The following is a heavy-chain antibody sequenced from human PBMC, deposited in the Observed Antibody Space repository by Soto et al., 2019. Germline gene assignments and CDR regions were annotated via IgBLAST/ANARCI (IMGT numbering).Heavy chain of an antibody. CDR1: GFTFDDYA. D-gene: IGHD6-19*01. CDR3: AKDMGAVACTFDY. J-gene: IGHJ4*02. Sequence: EVQLVESGGGLVQPGRSLRLSCAASGFTFDDYAMHWVRQAPGKGLEWVAGISWNSGSIGYADSVKGRFTISRDNAKNSLYLQMTSLRAEDTALYYCAKDMGAVACTFDYWGQGTLVTVSS. V-gene: IGHV3-9*01. CDR2: ISWNSGSI.